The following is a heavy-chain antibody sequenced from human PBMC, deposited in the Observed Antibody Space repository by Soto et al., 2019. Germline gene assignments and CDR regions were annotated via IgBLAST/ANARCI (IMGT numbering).Heavy chain of an antibody. Sequence: PSLTLSLTCTVSGGSISSGGYYLSWIRQPPGKGLEWIGYIYYSGSTYYNPSLKSRVTISVDTSKNQFSLKLSSVTAADTAVYYCARAQGSGFLVSWGQGTLVTVS. D-gene: IGHD3-10*01. CDR2: IYYSGST. J-gene: IGHJ4*02. CDR3: ARAQGSGFLVS. V-gene: IGHV4-30-4*01. CDR1: GGSISSGGYY.